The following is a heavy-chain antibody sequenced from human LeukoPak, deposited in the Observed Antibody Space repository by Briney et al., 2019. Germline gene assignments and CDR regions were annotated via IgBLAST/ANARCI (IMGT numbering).Heavy chain of an antibody. J-gene: IGHJ4*02. CDR3: ARDKLAVAGSADY. CDR2: ISSSSSYI. CDR1: GFTFSRYS. D-gene: IGHD6-19*01. Sequence: GGSLRLSCAASGFTFSRYSMNWVRQAPGKGLEWVSSISSSSSYIYYADSVKGRFTISRDNAKNSLYLQMNSLRAEDTAVYYCARDKLAVAGSADYWGQGTLVSVSS. V-gene: IGHV3-21*01.